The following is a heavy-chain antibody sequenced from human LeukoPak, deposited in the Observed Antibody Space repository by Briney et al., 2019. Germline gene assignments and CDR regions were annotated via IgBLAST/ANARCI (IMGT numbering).Heavy chain of an antibody. Sequence: PADTLSLTCTVSGGSICRYYWSWIRQPPGKGLEWMGHIYGSGSTNYNPSLKSRVTLSVDTSKNQFSLKLSSVTAADTAVYYCAREGTSGTNLNWFDPWGQGTLVTVSS. V-gene: IGHV4-59*01. CDR2: IYGSGST. CDR3: AREGTSGTNLNWFDP. CDR1: GGSICRYY. D-gene: IGHD1-1*01. J-gene: IGHJ5*02.